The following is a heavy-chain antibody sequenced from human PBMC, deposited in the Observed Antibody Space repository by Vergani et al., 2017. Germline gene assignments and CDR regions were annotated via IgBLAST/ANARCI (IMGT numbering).Heavy chain of an antibody. D-gene: IGHD3-10*01. CDR1: GFTFSSYS. Sequence: EVQLVESGGGLVQPGGSLRLSCAASGFTFSSYSMNWVRQAPGKGLEWVSYISSSSSTIYYADSVKGRFTISRDNAKNSLYLQMNSLRAEDTAVYYCASLLWFGGYPWGQGTLVTVSS. CDR2: ISSSSSTI. V-gene: IGHV3-48*01. J-gene: IGHJ5*02. CDR3: ASLLWFGGYP.